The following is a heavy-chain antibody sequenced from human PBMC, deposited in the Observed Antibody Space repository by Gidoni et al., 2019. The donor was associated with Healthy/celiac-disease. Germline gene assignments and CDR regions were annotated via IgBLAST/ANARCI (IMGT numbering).Heavy chain of an antibody. CDR2: IYYRGST. CDR3: ARCAVTTLYGMDV. J-gene: IGHJ6*02. Sequence: QLQLQESGPGLVKPSETLSPTGTVSGGSISSSSYYWGWIRQPPGKGLEWIGSIYYRGSTYYNPSLKIRVTISVDTSKNQFSLKLSSVTAADTAVYYCARCAVTTLYGMDVWGQGTTVTVSS. CDR1: GGSISSSSYY. D-gene: IGHD4-17*01. V-gene: IGHV4-39*07.